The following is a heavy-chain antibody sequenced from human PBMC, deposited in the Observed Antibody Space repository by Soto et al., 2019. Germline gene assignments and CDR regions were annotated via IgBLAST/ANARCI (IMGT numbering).Heavy chain of an antibody. CDR2: ISYDGNKN. CDR3: ARELTTVDRIIFGS. V-gene: IGHV3-30-3*01. J-gene: IGHJ5*02. D-gene: IGHD1-1*01. CDR1: GFTFRSYA. Sequence: SLRLSCAASGFTFRSYALHWVRQAPGKGLEWVAYISYDGNKNYYSESVKSRFTISRDNPKNMLYLRMNNLTIEDTAIYYCARELTTVDRIIFGSWGQGTLVTVSS.